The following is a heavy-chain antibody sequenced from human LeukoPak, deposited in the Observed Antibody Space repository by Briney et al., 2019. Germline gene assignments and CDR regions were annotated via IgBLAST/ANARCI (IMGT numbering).Heavy chain of an antibody. V-gene: IGHV4-34*01. J-gene: IGHJ4*02. Sequence: SETLSLTCAVYGGSLSGYYWSWIRQPPGKGLEWIGEINHSGSTNYNPSLKSRVTISVDTSKNQFSLKLSSVTAADTAVYYCARRGSSWFIWGQGTLVTVSS. CDR1: GGSLSGYY. CDR3: ARRGSSWFI. D-gene: IGHD6-13*01. CDR2: INHSGST.